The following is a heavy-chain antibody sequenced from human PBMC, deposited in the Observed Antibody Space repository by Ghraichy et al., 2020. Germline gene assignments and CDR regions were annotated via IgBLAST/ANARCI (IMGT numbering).Heavy chain of an antibody. CDR2: ISGSGTST. J-gene: IGHJ4*02. Sequence: GGSLRLSCAASGFTFSSYAMTWVRQAPGKGLEWVSSISGSGTSTYYIDSVKGRFTISRDNSRSTLYLQMNSLRAEDTALYYCAKRDSYIDYWGQGTLGTV. CDR3: AKRDSYIDY. CDR1: GFTFSSYA. D-gene: IGHD5-18*01. V-gene: IGHV3-23*01.